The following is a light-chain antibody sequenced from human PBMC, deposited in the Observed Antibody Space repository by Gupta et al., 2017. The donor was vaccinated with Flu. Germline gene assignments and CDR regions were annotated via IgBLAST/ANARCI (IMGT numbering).Light chain of an antibody. J-gene: IGLJ3*02. CDR3: TSHESSGNLLV. CDR1: IIRNYN. CDR2: DKS. Sequence: GTTVRTTSHGDIIRNYNACWYQQNPEQAPLLIIYDKSNRPSGIPDRFSGSTSGNTASLIISGVRAEDEADYYCTSHESSGNLLVFGGGTNVTVL. V-gene: IGLV3-19*01.